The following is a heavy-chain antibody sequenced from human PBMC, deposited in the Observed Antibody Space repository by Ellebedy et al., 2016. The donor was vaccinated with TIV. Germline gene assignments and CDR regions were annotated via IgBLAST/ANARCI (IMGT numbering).Heavy chain of an antibody. J-gene: IGHJ4*02. CDR3: AKARWSTSGYSDY. V-gene: IGHV3-23*01. D-gene: IGHD3-22*01. Sequence: GESLKISCAASGFSFSTFAMSWVRQAPGKGLEWVSLISGSGGETFYTDSVKGRFTISRDNSKNTLYLQMNSLRAEDTAVYYCAKARWSTSGYSDYWGQGTLVTVSS. CDR2: ISGSGGET. CDR1: GFSFSTFA.